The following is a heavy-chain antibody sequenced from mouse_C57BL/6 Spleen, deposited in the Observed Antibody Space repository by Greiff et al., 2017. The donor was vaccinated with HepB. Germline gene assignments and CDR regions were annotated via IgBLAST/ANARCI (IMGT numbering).Heavy chain of an antibody. CDR3: ARAGYYPFYYAMDY. Sequence: VMLVESGAELVKPGASVKMSCKASGYTFTTYPIEWMKQNHGKSLEWIGNFHPYNDDTKYNEKFKGKATLTVEKSSSTVYLELSRLTSDDSAVYYCARAGYYPFYYAMDYWGQGTSVTVSS. V-gene: IGHV1-47*01. J-gene: IGHJ4*01. CDR2: FHPYNDDT. CDR1: GYTFTTYP. D-gene: IGHD2-3*01.